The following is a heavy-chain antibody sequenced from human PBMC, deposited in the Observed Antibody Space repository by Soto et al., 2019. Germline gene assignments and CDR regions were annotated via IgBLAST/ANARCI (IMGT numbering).Heavy chain of an antibody. D-gene: IGHD4-17*01. CDR2: IIPIFGTA. V-gene: IGHV1-69*13. CDR3: ASRSVYGDSDY. Sequence: AASVKVSCKASGGTFSSYAISWVRQAPGQGLEWMGGIIPIFGTANYAQKFQGRVTITADESTSTAYMELSSLRSEDTAVYYCASRSVYGDSDYWGQGTLVTVSS. J-gene: IGHJ4*02. CDR1: GGTFSSYA.